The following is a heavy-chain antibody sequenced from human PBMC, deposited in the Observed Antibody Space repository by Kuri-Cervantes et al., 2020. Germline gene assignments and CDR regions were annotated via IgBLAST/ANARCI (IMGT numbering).Heavy chain of an antibody. CDR3: ARDYTSWMLSRRGLDY. V-gene: IGHV3-23*01. J-gene: IGHJ4*02. Sequence: LSLTCAASGFTFSSYAMSWVRQAPGKGLEWVSAISGSGGSTYYADSVKGRFTISRDNSKNTLYLQMNGLRAEDTAVYYCARDYTSWMLSRRGLDYWGQGTLVTVSS. CDR1: GFTFSSYA. CDR2: ISGSGGST. D-gene: IGHD2-8*01.